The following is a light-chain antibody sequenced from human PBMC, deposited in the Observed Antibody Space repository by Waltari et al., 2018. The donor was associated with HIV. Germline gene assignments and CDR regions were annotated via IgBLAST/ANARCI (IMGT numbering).Light chain of an antibody. Sequence: CELTQPPSVSVSPGQTAIITCSGDKLGDKYASWYQQRPGQSPVLVIYEDAKRPSGIPERFSGSNSGNTATLTISGTQAMDEADYYCQGWDSNTPIFGGGTNLTVL. CDR2: EDA. CDR3: QGWDSNTPI. CDR1: KLGDKY. V-gene: IGLV3-1*01. J-gene: IGLJ2*01.